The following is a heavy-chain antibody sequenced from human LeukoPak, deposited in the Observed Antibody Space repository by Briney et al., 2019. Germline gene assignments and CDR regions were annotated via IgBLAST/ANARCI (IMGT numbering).Heavy chain of an antibody. CDR3: ATGYSGGRGAFDI. D-gene: IGHD6-19*01. CDR1: GYRFTSYW. J-gene: IGHJ3*02. CDR2: IYPGDSDI. V-gene: IGHV5-51*01. Sequence: GESLKISCKGSGYRFTSYWIGWVRQMPGKGLECMGLIYPGDSDIRCSPSFQGQVTISADKSVSTSFLQWSSLKASDTAMYYCATGYSGGRGAFDIWGQGTMVTVSS.